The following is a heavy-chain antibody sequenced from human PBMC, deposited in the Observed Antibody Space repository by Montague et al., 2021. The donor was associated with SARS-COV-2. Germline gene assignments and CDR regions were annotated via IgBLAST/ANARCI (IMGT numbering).Heavy chain of an antibody. J-gene: IGHJ6*02. D-gene: IGHD4-17*01. CDR1: GFSLSTSGVG. CDR2: IDWDDDK. Sequence: PALVTPTQTLTLTCTFSGFSLSTSGVGVGWIRQPPGKALEWLARIDWDDDKYYSTSLKTRLTISKDTSKNQVVLTMTNMDPMDTATYYCARTMTTVTTAYGLGDYYYGMDVWGQGTTVTVSS. CDR3: ARTMTTVTTAYGLGDYYYGMDV. V-gene: IGHV2-70*11.